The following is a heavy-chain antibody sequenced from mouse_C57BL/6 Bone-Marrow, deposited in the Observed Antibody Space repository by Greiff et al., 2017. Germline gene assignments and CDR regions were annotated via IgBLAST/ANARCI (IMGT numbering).Heavy chain of an antibody. V-gene: IGHV1-50*01. CDR2: IDPSDSYT. J-gene: IGHJ4*01. D-gene: IGHD1-1*01. CDR3: ARALYYGSTYYAMDY. Sequence: QVQLKQPGAELVKPGASVKLSCKASGYTFTSYWMQWVKQRPGQGLEWIGEIDPSDSYTNYNQKFKGKATLTVETSSRAAYMQLSSLTSEDSAVYYCARALYYGSTYYAMDYWGQGTSVTVSS. CDR1: GYTFTSYW.